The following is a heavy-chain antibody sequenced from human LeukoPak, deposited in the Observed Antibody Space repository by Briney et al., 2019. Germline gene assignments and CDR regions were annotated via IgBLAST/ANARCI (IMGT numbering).Heavy chain of an antibody. CDR1: GFTLSRYS. Sequence: GGSLRLSCAASGFTLSRYSMNWVRQAPGKGLEWVSSISSSSIYIYYADSLKGRFTISRDNARNSLYLQMNSLRAEDTAVYYCARGRRDGYNLVDAFDIWGQGTMVTVSS. CDR3: ARGRRDGYNLVDAFDI. D-gene: IGHD5-24*01. V-gene: IGHV3-21*01. J-gene: IGHJ3*02. CDR2: ISSSSIYI.